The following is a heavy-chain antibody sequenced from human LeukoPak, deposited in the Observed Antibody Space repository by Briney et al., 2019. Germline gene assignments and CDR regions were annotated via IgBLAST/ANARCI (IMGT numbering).Heavy chain of an antibody. CDR1: GYSISSGYY. J-gene: IGHJ4*02. CDR2: IYHSGST. V-gene: IGHV4-38-2*02. Sequence: SETLSLTCTVSGYSISSGYYWGWIRQPPGKGLEWIGSIYHSGSTYYNPSLKSRVTISVDTSKNQFSLKLSSVTAADTAVYYCARDASDSSGYSGYWGQGTLVTVSS. D-gene: IGHD3-22*01. CDR3: ARDASDSSGYSGY.